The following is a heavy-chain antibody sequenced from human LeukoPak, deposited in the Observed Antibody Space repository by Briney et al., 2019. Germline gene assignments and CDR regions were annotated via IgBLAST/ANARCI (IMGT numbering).Heavy chain of an antibody. J-gene: IGHJ4*02. D-gene: IGHD6-13*01. Sequence: GGSLRLSCAASGFTFSSYAMSWVRQAPGKGLEWVSAISGSGGSTYYADSVKGRFTISRDNSKNTLYLQMNSLRAEDTAVYYCAKAYSGSWYLKNFDYWGQGTLVTVSS. CDR1: GFTFSSYA. V-gene: IGHV3-23*01. CDR2: ISGSGGST. CDR3: AKAYSGSWYLKNFDY.